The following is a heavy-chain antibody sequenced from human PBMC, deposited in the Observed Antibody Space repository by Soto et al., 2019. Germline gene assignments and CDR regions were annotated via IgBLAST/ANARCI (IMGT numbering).Heavy chain of an antibody. V-gene: IGHV4-34*01. CDR1: GGSFSGYY. D-gene: IGHD3-3*01. CDR3: ARGVSYPILRFLEWPNKVGKYGMDV. CDR2: INHSGST. J-gene: IGHJ6*02. Sequence: PSETLSLTCAVYGGSFSGYYWSWIRQPPGKGLEWIGEINHSGSTNYNPSLKSRVTISVDTSKNQFSLKLSSVTAADTAVYYCARGVSYPILRFLEWPNKVGKYGMDVWGQGTTVTVSS.